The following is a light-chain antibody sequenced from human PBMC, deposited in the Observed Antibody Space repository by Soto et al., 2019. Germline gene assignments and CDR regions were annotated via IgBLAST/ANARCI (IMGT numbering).Light chain of an antibody. J-gene: IGLJ1*01. Sequence: QSVLTQPPSVSGAPGQRVTISCTGSSSNIGAGYDVHWYQQLPGTAPKLLIYGNSNRPSGVPDRFSGSKSGTSASLAITGLQVEDEADYYGQSYDSSLSSYVFGTGTKVTVL. CDR3: QSYDSSLSSYV. CDR1: SSNIGAGYD. CDR2: GNS. V-gene: IGLV1-40*01.